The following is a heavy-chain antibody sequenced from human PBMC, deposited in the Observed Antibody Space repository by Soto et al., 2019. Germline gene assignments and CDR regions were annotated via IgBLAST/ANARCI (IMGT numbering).Heavy chain of an antibody. CDR3: ARDSRMVRVGLTMDV. V-gene: IGHV1-46*01. CDR2: INPSGGST. J-gene: IGHJ6*02. CDR1: GYTFTSYY. Sequence: ASVKVSCKASGYTFTSYYMHWVRQAPGQGLEWMGIINPSGGSTSYAQKFQGRVTMTKDTSTSTVYMELSSLRSEDTAVYYCARDSRMVRVGLTMDVWGQGTTVTVSS. D-gene: IGHD3-10*01.